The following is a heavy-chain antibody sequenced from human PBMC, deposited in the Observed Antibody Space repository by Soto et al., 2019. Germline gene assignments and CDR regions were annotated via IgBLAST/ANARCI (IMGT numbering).Heavy chain of an antibody. CDR2: IYYSGST. Sequence: SETLSLTCTVSGGSISSYYWSWIRQPPGKGLEWIGYIYYSGSTNYNPSLKSRVTISVDTSKNQFSLKLSSVTAADTAVYYCARGGYSRPSTFDYWGQGTLVTVSS. J-gene: IGHJ4*02. CDR3: ARGGYSRPSTFDY. V-gene: IGHV4-59*13. D-gene: IGHD6-13*01. CDR1: GGSISSYY.